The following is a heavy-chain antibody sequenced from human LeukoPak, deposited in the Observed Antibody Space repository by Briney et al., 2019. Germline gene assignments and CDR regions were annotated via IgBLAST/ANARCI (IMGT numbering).Heavy chain of an antibody. CDR1: RYSFSSYW. J-gene: IGHJ3*02. V-gene: IGHV5-51*01. D-gene: IGHD3-16*01. Sequence: GESLKISCKGSRYSFSSYWIGWVRQMPGKGLEWMGIIYPGDSDTRYSPSFQGQVTISADKSISTAYLQWSSLKASDTAMYYCARRVYPKKPDYVWGEYAFDIWGQGTMVTVSS. CDR2: IYPGDSDT. CDR3: ARRVYPKKPDYVWGEYAFDI.